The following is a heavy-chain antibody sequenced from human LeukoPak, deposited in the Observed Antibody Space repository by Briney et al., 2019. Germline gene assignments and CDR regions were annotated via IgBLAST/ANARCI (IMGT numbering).Heavy chain of an antibody. D-gene: IGHD2-2*01. V-gene: IGHV3-11*01. J-gene: IGHJ3*02. CDR2: ISSSGSTI. CDR1: GFSHAW. Sequence: GGSLRLSCAASGFSHAWMSWIRQAPGKGLEWVSYISSSGSTIYYADSVKGRFTISRDNAKNSLYLQMNSLRAEDTAVYYCARVRTDKYLPYEEVDAFDIWGQGTMVTVSS. CDR3: ARVRTDKYLPYEEVDAFDI.